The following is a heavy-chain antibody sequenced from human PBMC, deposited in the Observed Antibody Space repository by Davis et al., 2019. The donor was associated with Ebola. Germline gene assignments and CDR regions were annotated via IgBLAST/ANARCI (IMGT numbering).Heavy chain of an antibody. Sequence: ASVKVSCKTSGYTFTNYYIHWVRQAPGQGLEWMGIINPSDGSTTYSQKFQGRVTMTRDTSTSTVYMELSSLRSEDTAVYYCARDRCSSTSCYPSGAFDIWGQGTMVTVSS. D-gene: IGHD2-2*01. V-gene: IGHV1-46*01. CDR2: INPSDGST. CDR1: GYTFTNYY. CDR3: ARDRCSSTSCYPSGAFDI. J-gene: IGHJ3*02.